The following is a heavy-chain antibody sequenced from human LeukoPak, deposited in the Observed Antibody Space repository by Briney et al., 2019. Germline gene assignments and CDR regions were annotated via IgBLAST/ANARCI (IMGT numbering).Heavy chain of an antibody. CDR2: INPNSGGT. CDR3: ARDRTRTGYSSGWYHDY. Sequence: ASVKVSCKASGYTFTGYYMHWVRQAPGQGLEWMGWINPNSGGTNYAQKFQGRVTMTRDTSISTAYMELSRLRSDDTAVYYCARDRTRTGYSSGWYHDYWGQGTLVTVS. J-gene: IGHJ4*02. V-gene: IGHV1-2*02. D-gene: IGHD6-19*01. CDR1: GYTFTGYY.